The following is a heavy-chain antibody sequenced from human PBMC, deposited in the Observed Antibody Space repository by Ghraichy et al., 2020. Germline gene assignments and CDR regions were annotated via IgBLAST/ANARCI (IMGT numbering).Heavy chain of an antibody. D-gene: IGHD1-1*01. CDR3: ARSVLYYYYYGMDV. V-gene: IGHV3-66*01. J-gene: IGHJ6*02. CDR1: GFTVSSNY. CDR2: IYSGGSA. Sequence: GESLNISCAASGFTVSSNYMSWVRQAPGKGLEWVSVIYSGGSAYYADSVKGRFTISRDNSKNTLYLQMNSLRAEDTAVYYCARSVLYYYYYGMDVWGQGTTVTVSS.